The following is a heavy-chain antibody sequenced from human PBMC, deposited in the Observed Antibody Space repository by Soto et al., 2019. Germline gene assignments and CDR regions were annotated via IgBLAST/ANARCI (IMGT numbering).Heavy chain of an antibody. CDR3: ARHKVELLFFYWFDP. V-gene: IGHV4-39*01. CDR1: GGSISSSSYY. CDR2: IYYSGST. J-gene: IGHJ5*02. D-gene: IGHD2-2*01. Sequence: SETLSLTCTVSGGSISSSSYYWGWIRQPPGKGLEWIGSIYYSGSTYYNPSLKSRVTISVDTSKNQFSLKLSSVTAADTAVYYCARHKVELLFFYWFDPWGQGTLVTVSS.